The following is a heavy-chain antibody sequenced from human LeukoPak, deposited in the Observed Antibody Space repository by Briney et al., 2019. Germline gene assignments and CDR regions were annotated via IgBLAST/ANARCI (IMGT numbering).Heavy chain of an antibody. V-gene: IGHV1-69*05. CDR3: ASRDSSGSEYFQH. CDR1: GGTFSSYA. D-gene: IGHD6-19*01. J-gene: IGHJ1*01. CDR2: IIPIFGTA. Sequence: ASVKVSCKASGGTFSSYAISWVRQAPGQGLEWMGGIIPIFGTANYAQKLQGRVTMTTDTSTSTAYMELRSLRSDDTAVYYCASRDSSGSEYFQHWGQGTLVTVSS.